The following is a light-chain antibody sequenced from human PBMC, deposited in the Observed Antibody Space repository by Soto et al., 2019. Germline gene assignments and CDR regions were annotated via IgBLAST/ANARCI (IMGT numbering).Light chain of an antibody. CDR1: SSNIGNNY. CDR3: GTWDSSLSAYV. J-gene: IGLJ1*01. Sequence: QSVLTQPPSVSAAPGQKITISCSGSSSNIGNNYVSWYRQLPGTAPELLIYDINQRHSGIHDRFSGSKSGTSATLGITGLQTGDEADYYCGTWDSSLSAYVFGTGTKVTVL. CDR2: DIN. V-gene: IGLV1-51*01.